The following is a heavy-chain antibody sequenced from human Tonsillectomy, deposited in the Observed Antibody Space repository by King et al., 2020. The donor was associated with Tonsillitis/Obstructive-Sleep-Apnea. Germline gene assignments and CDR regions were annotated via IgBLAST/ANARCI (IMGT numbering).Heavy chain of an antibody. J-gene: IGHJ6*02. Sequence: VQLQQWGAGLLKPLETLSLTCGVSGGSFSGYYWNWIRQAPGKGLEWIAEINHGGNTNYNPSLRRRVTMSVDTSKQQISLRLSSVTAADTAVYYCARVDYDAGGYYGMDVWGQGTTVTVSS. D-gene: IGHD4/OR15-4a*01. CDR3: ARVDYDAGGYYGMDV. CDR1: GGSFSGYY. CDR2: INHGGNT. V-gene: IGHV4-34*01.